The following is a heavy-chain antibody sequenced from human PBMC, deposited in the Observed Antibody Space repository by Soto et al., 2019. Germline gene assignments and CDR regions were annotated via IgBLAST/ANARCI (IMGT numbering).Heavy chain of an antibody. CDR2: INAGNGNT. V-gene: IGHV1-3*01. J-gene: IGHJ4*02. CDR3: ARRSGYYYYFHY. CDR1: GYTFTSYA. Sequence: ASVKVSCKASGYTFTSYAMHWVRQAPGQRLEWMGWINAGNGNTKYSQKFQGRVTITRDTSASTAYMELSSLRSEDTAVYYCARRSGYYYYFHYWGQGTLVTVSS. D-gene: IGHD3-22*01.